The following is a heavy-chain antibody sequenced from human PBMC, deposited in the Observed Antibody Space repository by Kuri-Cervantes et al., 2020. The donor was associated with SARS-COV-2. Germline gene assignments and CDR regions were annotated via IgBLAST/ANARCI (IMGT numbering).Heavy chain of an antibody. D-gene: IGHD3-22*01. V-gene: IGHV1-18*01. CDR3: ARDPMWSRYYYDSSGSYYFDS. Sequence: ASVKVSCKASGYTFTSYGISWVRQAPGQGLEWMGWISAYNGNTNYAQKLQGRVTMTTDTSTSTAYMELRSLRSDDTAVYYCARDPMWSRYYYDSSGSYYFDSWGQGTLVTVSS. CDR2: ISAYNGNT. J-gene: IGHJ4*02. CDR1: GYTFTSYG.